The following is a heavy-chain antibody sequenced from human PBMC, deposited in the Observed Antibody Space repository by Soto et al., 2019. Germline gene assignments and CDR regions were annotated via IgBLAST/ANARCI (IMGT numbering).Heavy chain of an antibody. V-gene: IGHV1-46*01. Sequence: ASVKVSCKASGYTFTSYYMHWVRQAPGQGLEWMGIINPSGGSTSYAQKFQGRVTMTRDTSTSTAYMELSSLRSEDTAVYYCAADPTQWLATYSFDYWAQGTLVTVSS. CDR2: INPSGGST. D-gene: IGHD6-19*01. CDR1: GYTFTSYY. J-gene: IGHJ4*02. CDR3: AADPTQWLATYSFDY.